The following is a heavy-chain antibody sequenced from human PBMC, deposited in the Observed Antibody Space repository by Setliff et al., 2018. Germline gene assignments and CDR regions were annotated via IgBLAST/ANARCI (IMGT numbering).Heavy chain of an antibody. CDR1: GGTFSSYA. Sequence: SVTVSCKASGGTFSSYAISWVRQAPGQGLEWMGGLIPIFGTANYAQKFQGRVTTTADESTSTAYMELSSLRSEDTAVYYCARVQQLGTSDYWGQGTLGTVS. V-gene: IGHV1-69*13. CDR2: LIPIFGTA. D-gene: IGHD6-13*01. CDR3: ARVQQLGTSDY. J-gene: IGHJ4*02.